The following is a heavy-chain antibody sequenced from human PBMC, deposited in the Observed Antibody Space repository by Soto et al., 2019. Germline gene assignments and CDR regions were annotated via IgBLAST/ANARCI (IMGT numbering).Heavy chain of an antibody. CDR3: ARGGAARPDY. CDR2: ISSSIATI. J-gene: IGHJ4*02. V-gene: IGHV3-48*02. Sequence: PGGSLRLSCAASGFTLSNYGMNWVRQAPGKRLAWVSYISSSIATIQYADSVKGRFTISRDNAKNSLYLQMNSLRDEDTAVYYCARGGAARPDYWGQGTLVTVSS. D-gene: IGHD6-6*01. CDR1: GFTLSNYG.